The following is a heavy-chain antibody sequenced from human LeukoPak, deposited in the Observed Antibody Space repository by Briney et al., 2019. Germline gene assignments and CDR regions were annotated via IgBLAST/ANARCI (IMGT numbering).Heavy chain of an antibody. Sequence: GGSLRLSCAASGFTVSSNYMSWVRQAPGKGLEWVSVIYSGGSTYYADSVKGQFTISRDNSKNTLYLQMNSLRAEDTAVYYCARGRGYDYGDYEAFDYWGQGTLVTVSS. J-gene: IGHJ4*02. D-gene: IGHD4-17*01. CDR2: IYSGGST. CDR1: GFTVSSNY. V-gene: IGHV3-53*01. CDR3: ARGRGYDYGDYEAFDY.